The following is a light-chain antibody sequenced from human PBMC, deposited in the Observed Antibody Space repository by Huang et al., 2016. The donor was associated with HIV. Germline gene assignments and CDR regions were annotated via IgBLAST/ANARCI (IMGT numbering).Light chain of an antibody. CDR3: QQYNNWPRT. CDR2: GAS. J-gene: IGKJ1*01. CDR1: QSVSSN. V-gene: IGKV3-15*01. Sequence: DIVMTQSPATLSVSPGERATLSCRASQSVSSNLAWYQQKPGQAPRLLIYGASTRATGIQARFSGSGSGTEFTLTISSLQSEEFAVYYCQQYNNWPRTFGQGTKVEIK.